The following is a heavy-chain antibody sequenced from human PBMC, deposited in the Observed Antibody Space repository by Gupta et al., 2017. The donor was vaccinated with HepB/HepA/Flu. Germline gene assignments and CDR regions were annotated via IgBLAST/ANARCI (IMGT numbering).Heavy chain of an antibody. V-gene: IGHV3-23*01. CDR3: AKTIGPIVVVPAAPWYYYYMDV. Sequence: EVQLLASGGGLVQPGGSLRLSCAASGFTFSSYAMSCVRQAPGKGLEWVSAISGSGGSTYYADSVKGRFTISRDNSKNTLYLQMNSLRAEDTAVYYCAKTIGPIVVVPAAPWYYYYMDVWGKGTTVTVSS. J-gene: IGHJ6*03. CDR2: ISGSGGST. CDR1: GFTFSSYA. D-gene: IGHD2-2*01.